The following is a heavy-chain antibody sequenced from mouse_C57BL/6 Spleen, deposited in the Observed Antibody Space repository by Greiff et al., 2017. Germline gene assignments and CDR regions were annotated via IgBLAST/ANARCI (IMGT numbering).Heavy chain of an antibody. CDR3: EREGARYYGSGPYYYAMDY. J-gene: IGHJ4*01. Sequence: EVQLQQSGPELVKPGASVKISCKASGYSFTDYNMNWVKQSNGKSLEWIGVINPNYGTTSYNQKFKGKATLTVDKSSSTAYMQLNSLTSEDSAVYYCEREGARYYGSGPYYYAMDYWGQGTSVTVSS. D-gene: IGHD1-1*01. CDR1: GYSFTDYN. CDR2: INPNYGTT. V-gene: IGHV1-39*01.